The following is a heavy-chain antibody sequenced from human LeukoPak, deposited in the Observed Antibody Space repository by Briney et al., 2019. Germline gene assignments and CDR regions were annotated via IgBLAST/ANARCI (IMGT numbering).Heavy chain of an antibody. CDR3: ARGGYLDY. V-gene: IGHV3-48*01. Sequence: GGSLRLSCAASGFAFSTYTMTWVPQAPGKGLEWISYMRGTSDTNYYADSVRGRFTISRDNAKNLLYLQMNSLRVEDTAAYYCARGGYLDYWGQGTLVTVSS. CDR2: MRGTSDTN. J-gene: IGHJ4*02. CDR1: GFAFSTYT.